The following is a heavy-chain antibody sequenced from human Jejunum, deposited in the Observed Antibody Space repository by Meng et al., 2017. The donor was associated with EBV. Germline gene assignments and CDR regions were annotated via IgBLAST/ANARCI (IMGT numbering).Heavy chain of an antibody. CDR2: INTDGSTT. V-gene: IGHV3-74*01. D-gene: IGHD6-25*01. J-gene: IGHJ4*02. CDR1: GFTFSDYW. CDR3: TRAGSYRHDY. Sequence: DVPLVESGGGLVQPGGSLRLSCATSGFTFSDYWMHWVRQAPGKGLVWVSRINTDGSTTNYADSVKGRFTISRDNAENTLFLQMNSLKAEDTAAYYCTRAGSYRHDYWGQGTLVTVSS.